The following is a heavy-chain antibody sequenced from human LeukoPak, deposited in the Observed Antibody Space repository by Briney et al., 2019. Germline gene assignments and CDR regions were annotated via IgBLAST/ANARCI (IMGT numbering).Heavy chain of an antibody. J-gene: IGHJ5*02. Sequence: SETLSLTCTVSGGSVSRSPYYWSWIRQPPGKGLEWIGEINHSGSTNYNPSLKSRVTISVDTSKNQFSLKLSSVTAADTAVYYCARRITYYYGSGVWGAYNWFDPWGQGTLVTVSS. CDR3: ARRITYYYGSGVWGAYNWFDP. V-gene: IGHV4-39*07. CDR1: GGSVSRSPYY. D-gene: IGHD3-10*01. CDR2: INHSGST.